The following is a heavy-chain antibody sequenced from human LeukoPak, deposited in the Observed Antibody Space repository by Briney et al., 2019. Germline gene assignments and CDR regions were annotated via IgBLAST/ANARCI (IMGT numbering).Heavy chain of an antibody. CDR2: ISGGGGGI. J-gene: IGHJ4*02. D-gene: IGHD4-17*01. CDR1: GFTFSSYA. CDR3: AKGLDYGDYVFDY. Sequence: GGSLRLSCAASGFTFSSYAMNWVRQAPGKGLEWVSVISGGGGGIYYADSVKGRFTISRDNSKNTLYVQMHSLRAEDTAVYYCAKGLDYGDYVFDYWGQGTLVTVSS. V-gene: IGHV3-23*01.